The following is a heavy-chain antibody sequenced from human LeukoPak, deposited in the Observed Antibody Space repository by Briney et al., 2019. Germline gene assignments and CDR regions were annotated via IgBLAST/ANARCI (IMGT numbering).Heavy chain of an antibody. CDR2: IKQDGSEK. CDR3: ARAICGSGSHLDY. V-gene: IGHV3-7*05. Sequence: GGSLRLSCAASGFTFSTYCITWVRQAPGKGLEWVANIKQDGSEKYYVDSVRGRFTISRDNAKNSLYLQMNSLRAEDTAVYYCARAICGSGSHLDYWGQGTLVTVSS. J-gene: IGHJ4*02. D-gene: IGHD3-10*01. CDR1: GFTFSTYC.